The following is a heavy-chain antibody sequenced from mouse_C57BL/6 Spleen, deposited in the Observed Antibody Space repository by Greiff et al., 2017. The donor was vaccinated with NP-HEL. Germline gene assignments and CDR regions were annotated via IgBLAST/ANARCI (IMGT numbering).Heavy chain of an antibody. CDR1: GFSFNTYA. Sequence: EVHLVESGGGLVQPKGSLKLSCAASGFSFNTYAMNWVRQAPGKGLEWVARIRSKSNNYATYYADSVKDRFTISRDDSESMLYLQMNNLKTEDTAMYYCVRQGYYYGSSYPMDYWGQGTSVTVSS. CDR2: IRSKSNNYAT. CDR3: VRQGYYYGSSYPMDY. J-gene: IGHJ4*01. V-gene: IGHV10-1*01. D-gene: IGHD1-1*01.